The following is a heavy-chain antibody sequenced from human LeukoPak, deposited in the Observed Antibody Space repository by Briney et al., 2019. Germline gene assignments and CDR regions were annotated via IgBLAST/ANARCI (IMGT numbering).Heavy chain of an antibody. CDR1: GGSISSSSYY. CDR2: IYYSGNT. J-gene: IGHJ6*02. D-gene: IGHD3-10*01. Sequence: PSETLSLTCTVSGGSISSSSYYWGWLRQPPGKGLEWIGSIYYSGNTYHNPSLKSRVTISAEASKNQFSLKLSSVTAADTAVYYCAGEALWFGDPMDVWGQGTTVTVSS. CDR3: AGEALWFGDPMDV. V-gene: IGHV4-39*01.